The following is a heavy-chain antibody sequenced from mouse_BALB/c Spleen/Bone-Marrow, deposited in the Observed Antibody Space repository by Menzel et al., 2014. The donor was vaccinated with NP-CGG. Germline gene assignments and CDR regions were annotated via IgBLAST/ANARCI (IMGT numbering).Heavy chain of an antibody. Sequence: EVQVVESGGGLVQPGGSLRLSCAPSGFTFTDYYMSWVRQPPGKALEWLGFIRNKANGYTTEYSASVKGRFTISRDNSKSIHYLQMNALKTEDSATYYCARDNNNGSRWCCDVWGAGTTVTVSS. CDR3: ARDNNNGSRWCCDV. J-gene: IGHJ1*01. CDR2: IRNKANGYTT. D-gene: IGHD1-1*01. CDR1: GFTFTDYY. V-gene: IGHV7-3*02.